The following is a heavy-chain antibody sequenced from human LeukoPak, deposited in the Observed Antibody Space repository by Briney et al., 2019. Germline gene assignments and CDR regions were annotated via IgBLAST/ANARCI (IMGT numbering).Heavy chain of an antibody. J-gene: IGHJ4*02. CDR2: INHSGST. Sequence: SETLSLTCTVAGGSFNGYYWSWIRQPPGKGLEWIGEINHSGSTNYNPSLKSRVTISVDTSKNLFSLKLSSVTAADTALYYCARGRLFNYWGQGTLVTVSS. CDR1: GGSFNGYY. V-gene: IGHV4-34*01. CDR3: ARGRLFNY. D-gene: IGHD6-19*01.